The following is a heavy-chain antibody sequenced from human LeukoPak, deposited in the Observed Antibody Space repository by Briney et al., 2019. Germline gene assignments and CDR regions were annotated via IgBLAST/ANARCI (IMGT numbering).Heavy chain of an antibody. Sequence: PGGSLRLSWAAAGFTFDNYAMHWVRQAPGKGLEWVSGISWNSGHIGYADSVKGRFTISRDNAKNSLYLQMNSLRAEDTALYYCAKDSFGGIYGFDYWGQGTLVTVSS. D-gene: IGHD5-12*01. CDR3: AKDSFGGIYGFDY. CDR1: GFTFDNYA. J-gene: IGHJ4*02. CDR2: ISWNSGHI. V-gene: IGHV3-9*01.